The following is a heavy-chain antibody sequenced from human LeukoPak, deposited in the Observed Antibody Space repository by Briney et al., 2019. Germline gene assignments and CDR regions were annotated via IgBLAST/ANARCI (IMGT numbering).Heavy chain of an antibody. CDR3: ARHYDYGDYGDGVFDY. J-gene: IGHJ4*02. Sequence: ASVKVFCKASGYTFTSYGISWVRQAPGQGLEWMGWISAYNGNTNYAQKLQGRVTMTTDTSTSTAYMELRSLRSDDTAVYYCARHYDYGDYGDGVFDYWGQGTLVTVSS. V-gene: IGHV1-18*04. CDR2: ISAYNGNT. CDR1: GYTFTSYG. D-gene: IGHD4-17*01.